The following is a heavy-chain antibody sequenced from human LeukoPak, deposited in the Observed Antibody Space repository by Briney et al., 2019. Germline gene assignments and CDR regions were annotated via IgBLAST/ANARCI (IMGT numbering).Heavy chain of an antibody. CDR2: ISAYNGNT. Sequence: ASVKVSCKASGYTFTSYGISWVRQAPGQGLEWMGWISAYNGNTNYAQKLQGRVTMTTDTSTSTAYTELRSLRSDDTAVYYCASPFGAGAPDAFDIWGQGTMVTVSS. V-gene: IGHV1-18*01. CDR3: ASPFGAGAPDAFDI. J-gene: IGHJ3*02. D-gene: IGHD3-3*01. CDR1: GYTFTSYG.